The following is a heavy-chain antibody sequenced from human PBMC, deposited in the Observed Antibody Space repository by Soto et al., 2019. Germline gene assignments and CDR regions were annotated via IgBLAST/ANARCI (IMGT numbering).Heavy chain of an antibody. V-gene: IGHV4-4*07. J-gene: IGHJ6*02. CDR3: ARGLAAAAGDYYYYGMDV. CDR1: GGSISSYY. Sequence: PSETLSLTCTVSGGSISSYYWSWIRQPAGKGLEWIGRIYTSGSTNYNPSLKSRVTMSVDTSKNQFPLKLSSVTAADTAVYYCARGLAAAAGDYYYYGMDVWGQGTTVTVSS. CDR2: IYTSGST. D-gene: IGHD6-13*01.